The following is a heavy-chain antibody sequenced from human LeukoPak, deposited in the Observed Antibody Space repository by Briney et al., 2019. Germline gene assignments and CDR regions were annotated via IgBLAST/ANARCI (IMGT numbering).Heavy chain of an antibody. Sequence: PGGSLRLSCAASGFTFSSYSMNWVRQAPGKGLEWVSSISSSSSYIYYADSVKGRFTISRDNAKNSLYLQMNSLRAEDTAVYYCARDPPWGTGTTFDYWGRGTLVTVSS. CDR2: ISSSSSYI. J-gene: IGHJ4*02. D-gene: IGHD1-7*01. CDR3: ARDPPWGTGTTFDY. CDR1: GFTFSSYS. V-gene: IGHV3-21*01.